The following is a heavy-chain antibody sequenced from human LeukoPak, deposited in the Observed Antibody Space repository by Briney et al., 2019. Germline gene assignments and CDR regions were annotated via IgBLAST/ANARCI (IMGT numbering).Heavy chain of an antibody. CDR2: ISWNSGSI. D-gene: IGHD5-24*01. CDR3: AKDIRDGYNYAYRYFDL. Sequence: GGSLRLSCAASGFTFDDYATHWVRQAPGKGLEWVSGISWNSGSIGYADSVKGRFTISRDNAKNSLYLQMNSLRAEDTALYYCAKDIRDGYNYAYRYFDLWGRGTLVTVSS. J-gene: IGHJ2*01. V-gene: IGHV3-9*01. CDR1: GFTFDDYA.